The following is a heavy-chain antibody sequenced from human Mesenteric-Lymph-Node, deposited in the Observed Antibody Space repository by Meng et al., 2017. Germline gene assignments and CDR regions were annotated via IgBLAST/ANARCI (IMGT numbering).Heavy chain of an antibody. CDR1: GGSFSGYY. Sequence: QGQLQQWGAGLFEPSETLSLTCAVYGGSFSGYYWSWIRQPPGKGLEWIGEINHSGSTNYNPSLKSRVTISVDKSKNQFSLNLSSVTAADTAVYYCARVGQWLPIDYWGQGTLVTVSS. CDR2: INHSGST. V-gene: IGHV4-34*01. D-gene: IGHD6-19*01. CDR3: ARVGQWLPIDY. J-gene: IGHJ4*02.